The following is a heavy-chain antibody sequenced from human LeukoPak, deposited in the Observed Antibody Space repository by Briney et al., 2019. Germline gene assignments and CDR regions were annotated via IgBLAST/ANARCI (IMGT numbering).Heavy chain of an antibody. V-gene: IGHV3-23*01. CDR3: AKVYSSSIRRPYFDY. CDR2: ISGSGGST. J-gene: IGHJ4*02. D-gene: IGHD6-6*01. CDR1: GFTFSSYA. Sequence: GGSLRLSCAASGFTFSSYAMSWVRQAPGKGLEWVSAISGSGGSTYYADSVKGGSTISTDNSKNTLYLQMNSLRAEDTAVYYCAKVYSSSIRRPYFDYWGQGTLVTVSS.